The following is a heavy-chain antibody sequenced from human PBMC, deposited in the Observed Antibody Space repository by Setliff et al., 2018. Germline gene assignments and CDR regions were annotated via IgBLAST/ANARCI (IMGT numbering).Heavy chain of an antibody. Sequence: SLKISCAASGLTFSSDAMTWVRQTPGKGLEWVSVISSDGTSIYYADSVKGRFTISRDNSKNTLYLQMNRLRAEDTAIYYCARCSSWHGHYPHFNYWGQGTLVTVSS. CDR2: ISSDGTSI. CDR3: ARCSSWHGHYPHFNY. D-gene: IGHD6-13*01. CDR1: GLTFSSDA. V-gene: IGHV3-23*03. J-gene: IGHJ4*02.